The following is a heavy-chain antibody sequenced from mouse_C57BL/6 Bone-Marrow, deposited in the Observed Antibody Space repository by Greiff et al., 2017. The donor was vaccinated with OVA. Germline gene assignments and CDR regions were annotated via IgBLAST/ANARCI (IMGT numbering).Heavy chain of an antibody. Sequence: VQLKESGPELVKPGASVKISCKASGYSFTDYNMNWVKQSNGKSLEWIGVINPNYGTTSYNQKFKGKATLTVDQPSSTAYMQLNSLTSEDSAVYYCARGYGSRNYYAMDYWGQGTSVTVSS. J-gene: IGHJ4*01. D-gene: IGHD1-1*01. CDR1: GYSFTDYN. CDR2: INPNYGTT. CDR3: ARGYGSRNYYAMDY. V-gene: IGHV1-39*01.